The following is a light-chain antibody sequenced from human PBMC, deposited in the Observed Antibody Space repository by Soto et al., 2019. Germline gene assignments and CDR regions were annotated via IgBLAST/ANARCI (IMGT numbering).Light chain of an antibody. J-gene: IGKJ5*01. V-gene: IGKV3-11*01. CDR1: QSVRSY. Sequence: EIVWTQSKATLSFSPGERATLSCRASQSVRSYLAWYQQKPGQAPRLLIYDASTRATGIPARFSGSGSGTEFTLTISSLQSEDFAVYYCQQRSDRLPITFGQGTRLEIK. CDR3: QQRSDRLPIT. CDR2: DAS.